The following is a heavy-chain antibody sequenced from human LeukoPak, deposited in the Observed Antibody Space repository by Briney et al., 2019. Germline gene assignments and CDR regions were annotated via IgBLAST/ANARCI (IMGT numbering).Heavy chain of an antibody. CDR1: GGSISSYY. CDR2: IYYSGST. J-gene: IGHJ6*03. D-gene: IGHD3-16*01. CDR3: ARSRGGIPYYYYMDV. Sequence: SETLSLTCTVSGGSISSYYWSWIRQPPGKGLEWIGYIYYSGSTNYNPSLKSRVSISVDTSKNQFSLKLSSVTAADTAVYYCARSRGGIPYYYYMDVWGKGTTVTVSS. V-gene: IGHV4-59*01.